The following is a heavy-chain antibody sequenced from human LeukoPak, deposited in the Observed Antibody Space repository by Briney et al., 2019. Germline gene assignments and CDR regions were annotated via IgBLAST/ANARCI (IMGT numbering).Heavy chain of an antibody. CDR2: ISAYNGNT. D-gene: IGHD2-2*01. Sequence: GASVTVSCKASGGTFSSYAISWVRQAPGQGLEWMGWISAYNGNTNYAQKLQGRVTMTTDTSTSTAYMELRSLRSDDTAVYYCARDKREYCSSTSCYYYMDVWGKGTTVTISS. CDR1: GGTFSSYA. V-gene: IGHV1-18*01. CDR3: ARDKREYCSSTSCYYYMDV. J-gene: IGHJ6*03.